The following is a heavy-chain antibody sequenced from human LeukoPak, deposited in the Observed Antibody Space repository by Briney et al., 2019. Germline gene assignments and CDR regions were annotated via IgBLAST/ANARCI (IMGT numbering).Heavy chain of an antibody. CDR2: IDWDGDK. J-gene: IGHJ4*02. CDR1: GYSISSGYYW. V-gene: IGHV2-70*11. D-gene: IGHD1-1*01. Sequence: TLSLTCTVSGYSISSGYYWGWIRQPPGKALEWLARIDWDGDKHYSPSLKTRLTISKDTSKNQVVLTMTNMDPVDTTTYYCARVTTGTRCFDYWGQGALVTVSS. CDR3: ARVTTGTRCFDY.